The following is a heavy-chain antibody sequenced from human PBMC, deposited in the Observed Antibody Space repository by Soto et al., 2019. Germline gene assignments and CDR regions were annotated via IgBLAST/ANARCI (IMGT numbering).Heavy chain of an antibody. Sequence: QVQLVESGGGVVQPGRSLRLSCAASGFTFSSYAMHWVRQAPGKGLEWEAVISYDGSNKYYADSVKGRFTISRDNSKNTLYLQMNSLRAEDTAVYYCARTHCSGGCDAFDIWGQGTMVTVSS. CDR3: ARTHCSGGCDAFDI. D-gene: IGHD2-15*01. CDR1: GFTFSSYA. CDR2: ISYDGSNK. V-gene: IGHV3-30-3*01. J-gene: IGHJ3*02.